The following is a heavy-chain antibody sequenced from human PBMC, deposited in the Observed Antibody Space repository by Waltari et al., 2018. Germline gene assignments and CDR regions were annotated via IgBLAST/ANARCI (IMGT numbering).Heavy chain of an antibody. D-gene: IGHD7-27*01. Sequence: EVQLVESGGGLVKPGGSLRLSCAASGFTFSSYSMNWVRQAPGKGLEWVSSISSSSSYIYYADSVKGRFTISRDNAKNSLYLQMNSLRAEDTAVYYCARPTGDLKDEEASDAFDIRGQGTMVTVSS. V-gene: IGHV3-21*01. CDR1: GFTFSSYS. CDR3: ARPTGDLKDEEASDAFDI. J-gene: IGHJ3*02. CDR2: ISSSSSYI.